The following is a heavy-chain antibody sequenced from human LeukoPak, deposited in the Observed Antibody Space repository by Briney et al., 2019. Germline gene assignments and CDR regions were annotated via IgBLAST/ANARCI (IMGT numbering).Heavy chain of an antibody. J-gene: IGHJ5*02. Sequence: GGSLRLSCAASGFTFSSYEMNWVRQAPGKGLEWVSYISSSGSTIYYADSVKGRFTISRDNAKNSLYVQMNSLRAEDTAVYYCARVYGSGSYYLTSWGQGTLVTVSS. CDR1: GFTFSSYE. V-gene: IGHV3-48*03. D-gene: IGHD3-10*01. CDR3: ARVYGSGSYYLTS. CDR2: ISSSGSTI.